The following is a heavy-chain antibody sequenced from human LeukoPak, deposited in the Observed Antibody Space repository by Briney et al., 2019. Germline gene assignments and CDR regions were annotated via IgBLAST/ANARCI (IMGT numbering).Heavy chain of an antibody. CDR1: GFTFSDHY. Sequence: GGSLRLSCAASGFTFSDHYMDWVRQAPGKGLEWVGRTRNKANSYTTEYAASVKSRFTISRDDSKNSLYLQMNSLKTEDTAVYYCARGGSGWYLEGYYFDYWGQGTLVTVSS. D-gene: IGHD6-19*01. CDR3: ARGGSGWYLEGYYFDY. J-gene: IGHJ4*02. V-gene: IGHV3-72*01. CDR2: TRNKANSYTT.